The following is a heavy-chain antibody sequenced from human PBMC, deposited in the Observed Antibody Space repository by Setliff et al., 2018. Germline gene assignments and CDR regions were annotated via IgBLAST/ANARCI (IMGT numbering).Heavy chain of an antibody. CDR1: GGSFSGYY. CDR2: INHSGST. D-gene: IGHD4-17*01. Sequence: LSLTCAVYGGSFSGYYWSWIRQPPGKGLEWIGEINHSGSTNYNPSLKSRVTISVDTSKNQFSLKLSSVTAADTAVYYCGRDPHTPTVTTRGDYWGQGTLVTVSS. V-gene: IGHV4-34*01. J-gene: IGHJ4*02. CDR3: GRDPHTPTVTTRGDY.